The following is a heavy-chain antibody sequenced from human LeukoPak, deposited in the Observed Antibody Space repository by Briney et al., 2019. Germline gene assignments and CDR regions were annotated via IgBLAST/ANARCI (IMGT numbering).Heavy chain of an antibody. Sequence: GGSLRLSCAASGFTVSSNYMSWVHQAPGRGLEWVSAIYSAATTYYADSVKGRFTISRDNSKNTLYLQMNSLRAEDTAVYYCARGTAAAGIDYWGQGTLVTVSS. J-gene: IGHJ4*02. CDR3: ARGTAAAGIDY. CDR1: GFTVSSNY. V-gene: IGHV3-53*01. CDR2: IYSAATT. D-gene: IGHD6-13*01.